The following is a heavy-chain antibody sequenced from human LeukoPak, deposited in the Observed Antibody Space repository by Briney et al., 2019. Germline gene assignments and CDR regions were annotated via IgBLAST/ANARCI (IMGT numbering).Heavy chain of an antibody. Sequence: GGSLRLSCAASGYTFSHYAMHWVRQAPGKGLEWVAIISYDGSNEYYGDSVKGRFTIPRDNSKNTLYLQMNSLRAEDTAVYYCARGGPQYGGYVHYWGQGTLVTVSS. CDR1: GYTFSHYA. D-gene: IGHD4/OR15-4a*01. V-gene: IGHV3-30*04. CDR2: ISYDGSNE. J-gene: IGHJ4*02. CDR3: ARGGPQYGGYVHY.